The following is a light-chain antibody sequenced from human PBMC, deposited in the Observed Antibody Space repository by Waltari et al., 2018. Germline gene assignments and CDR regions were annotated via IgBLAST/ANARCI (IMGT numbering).Light chain of an antibody. CDR2: TAN. CDR1: SSNFGSNT. CDR3: ATWDDSLTGRV. V-gene: IGLV1-44*01. Sequence: QSVLTQPPSASGTPGQGVTISRSGSSSNFGSNTVSWYQQFPGTAPRLLMHTANQRPSGVPDRFSGSQSGTSASLAISGLQSEDEAHYFCATWDDSLTGRVFGGGTKVTVL. J-gene: IGLJ3*02.